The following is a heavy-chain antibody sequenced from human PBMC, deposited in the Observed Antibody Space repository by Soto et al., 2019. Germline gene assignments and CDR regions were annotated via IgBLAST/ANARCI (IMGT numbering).Heavy chain of an antibody. V-gene: IGHV1-2*02. Sequence: ASVKRSWKGAGYTVSGYYMDWVRQAPGQGLEWMGWINPNSGVTHFAQKFQGRVTLTRDTSISTTYMELSSLRSDDTAVYYCARGPCYENSHFAFWVQGTLVPVSS. CDR3: ARGPCYENSHFAF. CDR2: INPNSGVT. CDR1: GYTVSGYY. D-gene: IGHD3-22*01. J-gene: IGHJ4*02.